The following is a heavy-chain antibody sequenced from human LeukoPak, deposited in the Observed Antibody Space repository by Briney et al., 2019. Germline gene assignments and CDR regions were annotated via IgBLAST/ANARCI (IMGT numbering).Heavy chain of an antibody. J-gene: IGHJ6*02. CDR3: ARIQNRYYYGMDV. CDR1: GFTFDDYA. V-gene: IGHV3-9*01. CDR2: ISWNSGSI. D-gene: IGHD2/OR15-2a*01. Sequence: GGSLRLSCAASGFTFDDYAMHWVRQAPGKGLEWVSGISWNSGSIGYADSVKGRFTISRDNAKNPLYLQMNSLRAEDTALYYCARIQNRYYYGMDVWGQGTTVTVSS.